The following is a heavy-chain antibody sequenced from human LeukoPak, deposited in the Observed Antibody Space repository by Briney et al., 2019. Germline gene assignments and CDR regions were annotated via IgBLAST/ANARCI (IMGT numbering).Heavy chain of an antibody. V-gene: IGHV1-58*01. CDR2: IVVGSGNT. CDR1: GFTFTSSA. CDR3: AAVKRGSALDY. J-gene: IGHJ4*02. D-gene: IGHD1-26*01. Sequence: SVKVSCKASGFTFTSSAVQWVRQARGQRLEWIGWIVVGSGNTNYAQKFQERVTITGDMSTSTAYMELSSPRSEDTAVYYCAAVKRGSALDYWGQGTLVTVSS.